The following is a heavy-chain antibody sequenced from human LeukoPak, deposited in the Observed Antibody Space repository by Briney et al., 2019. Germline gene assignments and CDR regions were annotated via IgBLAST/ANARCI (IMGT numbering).Heavy chain of an antibody. Sequence: GGSLRLSCAASGFTFSSSSMNWVRQAPGKGLEWVSYISTGGSIYYADSVKGRFTISRDNAKNSLYLQMNSLRAEDTAVYYCARDPVGALGGGGFDYWGQGTLVTVSS. CDR2: ISTGGSI. CDR1: GFTFSSSS. D-gene: IGHD1-26*01. V-gene: IGHV3-48*04. J-gene: IGHJ4*02. CDR3: ARDPVGALGGGGFDY.